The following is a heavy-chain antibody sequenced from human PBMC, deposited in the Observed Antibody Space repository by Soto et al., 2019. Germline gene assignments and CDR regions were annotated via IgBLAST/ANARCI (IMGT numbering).Heavy chain of an antibody. CDR2: IYHSGST. CDR1: GGSISSSSW. D-gene: IGHD4-17*01. V-gene: IGHV4-4*02. Sequence: VQLQESGPGLVMPSGTLSLTCAVSGGSISSSSWWSCVRQPPGKRLEWIGEIYHSGSTNYNPSLKSRVTISVDKSKKQFSLKLISVTAADTAVYYCARKDYGDGGFFDYWGQGTLVTVSS. J-gene: IGHJ4*02. CDR3: ARKDYGDGGFFDY.